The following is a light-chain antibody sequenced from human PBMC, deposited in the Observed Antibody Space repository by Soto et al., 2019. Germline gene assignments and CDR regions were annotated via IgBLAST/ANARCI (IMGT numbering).Light chain of an antibody. V-gene: IGKV1-9*01. CDR2: AAS. CDR3: QQLWTYPLT. CDR1: QDVSRS. J-gene: IGKJ4*01. Sequence: DTQLTQSPSFLSASVGDRVTITCRASQDVSRSVGWYQQKPGKAPKLLISAASTLHSGVPSRFSGSGSGTDFTRTISILQPEDFATYYCQQLWTYPLTFGGGTKVEI.